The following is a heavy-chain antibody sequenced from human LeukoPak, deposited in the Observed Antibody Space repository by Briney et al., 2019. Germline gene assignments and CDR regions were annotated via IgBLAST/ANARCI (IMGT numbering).Heavy chain of an antibody. CDR2: IYYSGNT. D-gene: IGHD3-22*01. J-gene: IGHJ4*02. CDR3: ARPRYYDSSGYPYFDY. V-gene: IGHV4-39*01. Sequence: SETLSLTCTVSGGSTSSSSYYWGCIRQPPGKGLEWIGSIYYSGNTYYNPSLKSRVTISVDMSKNQFSLKRSSVTAADTAVYYCARPRYYDSSGYPYFDYWGQETLVTVSS. CDR1: GGSTSSSSYY.